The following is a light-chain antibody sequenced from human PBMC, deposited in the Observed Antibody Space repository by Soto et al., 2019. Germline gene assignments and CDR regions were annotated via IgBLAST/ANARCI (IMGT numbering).Light chain of an antibody. J-gene: IGLJ3*02. CDR1: SSDVGGYNY. CDR3: AAWDDSLSGWV. CDR2: EVS. V-gene: IGLV2-8*01. Sequence: QSALTQPPSASGSPGQSVTISCTGTSSDVGGYNYVSWYQQHPGKAPKVMIYEVSKRPSGVPDRFSGSKSGNTASLTVSGLQAEDEADYYCAAWDDSLSGWVFGGGTKVTVL.